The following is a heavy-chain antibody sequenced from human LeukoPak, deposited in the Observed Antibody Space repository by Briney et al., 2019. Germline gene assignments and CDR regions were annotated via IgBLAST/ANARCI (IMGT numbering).Heavy chain of an antibody. Sequence: SVKVSCKASGGTFSSYAISWARQAPGQGLEWMGRIIPILGIANYAQKFQGRVTITADKSTSTAYMELSSLRSEDTAVYYCARLYYDSSGYYFDYWGQGTLVTVSS. CDR2: IIPILGIA. CDR3: ARLYYDSSGYYFDY. CDR1: GGTFSSYA. J-gene: IGHJ4*02. V-gene: IGHV1-69*04. D-gene: IGHD3-22*01.